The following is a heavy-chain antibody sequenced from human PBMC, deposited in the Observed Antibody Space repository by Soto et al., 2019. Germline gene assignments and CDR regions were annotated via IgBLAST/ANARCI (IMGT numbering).Heavy chain of an antibody. J-gene: IGHJ4*02. CDR3: ARSEQWTSRIDH. Sequence: VLLVESGGGVVQPGTSLRLSCVASGFTFSGYGMHWVRQAPGRGLEWLANIWYDGSEKYYVDSVKGRFTVSRDNSKKILFWEMNSLRAEDTAIYYCARSEQWTSRIDHWGQGTLVTVSS. D-gene: IGHD1-26*01. CDR2: IWYDGSEK. CDR1: GFTFSGYG. V-gene: IGHV3-33*01.